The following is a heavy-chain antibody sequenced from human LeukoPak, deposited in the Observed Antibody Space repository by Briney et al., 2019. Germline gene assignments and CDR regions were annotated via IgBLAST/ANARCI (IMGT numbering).Heavy chain of an antibody. CDR3: ATQQLVLAYFDY. CDR1: GGSISSYY. Sequence: SETLSLICTVSGGSISSYYWSWIRQPAGKGLEWIGRIYTSGSTNYNPSLKSRVTMSVDTSKNQFSLKLSSVTAADTAVYYCATQQLVLAYFDYWGQGTLVTVSS. CDR2: IYTSGST. J-gene: IGHJ4*02. D-gene: IGHD6-13*01. V-gene: IGHV4-4*07.